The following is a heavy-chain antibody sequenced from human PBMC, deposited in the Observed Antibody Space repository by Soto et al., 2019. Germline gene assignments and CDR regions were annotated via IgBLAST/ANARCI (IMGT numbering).Heavy chain of an antibody. D-gene: IGHD6-19*01. V-gene: IGHV1-2*02. J-gene: IGHJ4*02. Sequence: ASVKVSCKASGYTFSGYYMHWVRQAPGQGLEWMGWINPNSGGTNYAQKFQGRVTMTRDTSISTAYMELSRLRSDDTAVYYCARGAAVAGTVDYWGQGTLVTVSS. CDR3: ARGAAVAGTVDY. CDR1: GYTFSGYY. CDR2: INPNSGGT.